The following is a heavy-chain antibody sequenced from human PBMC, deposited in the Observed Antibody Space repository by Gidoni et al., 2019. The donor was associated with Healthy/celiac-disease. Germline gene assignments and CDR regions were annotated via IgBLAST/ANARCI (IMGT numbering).Heavy chain of an antibody. CDR3: AREGLQLGFDY. CDR2: ISSSSSYI. D-gene: IGHD2-2*01. J-gene: IGHJ4*02. Sequence: EVQLVESGGGLVKPGGSLRLSCAASGFTFSSYSMNWVRQAPGKGLEWVSSISSSSSYISYADSVKGRFTISRDNAKNSLYLQLNSLRAEDTAVYYCAREGLQLGFDYWGQGTLVTVSS. CDR1: GFTFSSYS. V-gene: IGHV3-21*01.